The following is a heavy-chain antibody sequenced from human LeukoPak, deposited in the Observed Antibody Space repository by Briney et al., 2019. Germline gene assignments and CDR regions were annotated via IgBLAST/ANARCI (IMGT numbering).Heavy chain of an antibody. D-gene: IGHD1-7*01. CDR2: IWYDGSNK. J-gene: IGHJ3*02. CDR1: GFTFSSYG. Sequence: QPGGSLRLSCAASGFTFSSYGMHWVRQAPGKGLEWVAVIWYDGSNKYYADSVKGRFTISRDNSKNTLYLQMNSLRAEDTAVYYCARDVEKLELNDAFDIWGQGTMVTVSS. V-gene: IGHV3-33*01. CDR3: ARDVEKLELNDAFDI.